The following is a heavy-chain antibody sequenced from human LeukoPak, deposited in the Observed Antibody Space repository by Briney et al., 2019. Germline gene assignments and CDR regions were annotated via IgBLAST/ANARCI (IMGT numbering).Heavy chain of an antibody. CDR1: GYSFSSYW. J-gene: IGHJ4*02. CDR3: ARLKYGDYEPFDY. V-gene: IGHV5-51*01. D-gene: IGHD4-17*01. CDR2: IYPGDSDI. Sequence: GESLKISCQGSGYSFSSYWIAWVRQMPGKGLEYMGFIYPGDSDIRYSPSFQGQVTISGDSSISTAYLQWSSLKASDTATYYCARLKYGDYEPFDYWGQGTLVTVSP.